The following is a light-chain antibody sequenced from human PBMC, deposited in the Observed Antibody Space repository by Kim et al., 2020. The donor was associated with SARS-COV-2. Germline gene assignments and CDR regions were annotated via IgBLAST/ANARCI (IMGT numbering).Light chain of an antibody. J-gene: IGLJ1*01. CDR1: SSDIGAYKY. Sequence: QSATIPCTETSSDIGAYKYVFWYQQHPGKSPKLMIYEVNRRPSGVPDRFSGSKSGNTASLTVSGLQAEDEADYYCTSYAGSNNLDVFGTGTKVTVL. V-gene: IGLV2-8*01. CDR3: TSYAGSNNLDV. CDR2: EVN.